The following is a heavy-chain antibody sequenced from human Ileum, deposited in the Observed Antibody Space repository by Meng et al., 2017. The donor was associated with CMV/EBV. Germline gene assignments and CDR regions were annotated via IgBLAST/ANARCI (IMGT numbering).Heavy chain of an antibody. CDR2: IKQDRSEK. J-gene: IGHJ4*02. CDR1: GFTFSSYA. CDR3: ARDAPGHSDMDSRSFLVEYYFDY. Sequence: GESLKISCAASGFTFSSYAMSWVRQAPGKGLEWVANIKQDRSEKYYVDSVKGRFTISRDNAKNSLYLQMNSLRAEDTAVYYCARDAPGHSDMDSRSFLVEYYFDYWGQGTLVTVSS. D-gene: IGHD2-15*01. V-gene: IGHV3-7*01.